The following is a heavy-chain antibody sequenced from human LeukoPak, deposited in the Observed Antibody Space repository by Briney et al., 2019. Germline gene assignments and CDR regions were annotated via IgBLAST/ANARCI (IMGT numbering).Heavy chain of an antibody. CDR1: GGTFSSYA. V-gene: IGHV1-69*13. D-gene: IGHD5-12*01. Sequence: SVKVSCKASGGTFSSYAISWVRQAPGQGLEWMGGIIPIFGTANYAQKFQGRVTITADESTSTAYMELSSLRSEDTAVYYCARDNSGYDVTFDYWGQGTLVTVSS. CDR2: IIPIFGTA. CDR3: ARDNSGYDVTFDY. J-gene: IGHJ4*02.